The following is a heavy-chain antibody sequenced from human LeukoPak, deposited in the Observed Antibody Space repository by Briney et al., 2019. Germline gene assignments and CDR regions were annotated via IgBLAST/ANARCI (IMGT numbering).Heavy chain of an antibody. CDR3: ARAAAGTEFDY. V-gene: IGHV3-48*04. J-gene: IGHJ4*02. Sequence: GGSLRLSCAASGFTFSSYTMNWVRQAPGKGLEWVSYISRSGSTTYYADPVKGRFTISRDNAKGSLYLQVNSLRAEDTAVYYCARAAAGTEFDYWGQGTLVTVSS. D-gene: IGHD6-13*01. CDR2: ISRSGSTT. CDR1: GFTFSSYT.